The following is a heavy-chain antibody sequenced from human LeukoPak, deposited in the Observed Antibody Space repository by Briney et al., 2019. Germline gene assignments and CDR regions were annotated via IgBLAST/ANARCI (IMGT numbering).Heavy chain of an antibody. CDR3: AEDNGYDYVWGSYRYPNWFDP. CDR1: GFTFSSYG. V-gene: IGHV3-30*18. J-gene: IGHJ5*02. CDR2: ISYDGSNK. Sequence: GGSLRLSCAASGFTFSSYGMHWVRQAPGKGLEWVAVISYDGSNKYYADSVKGRFTISRDNSKNTLYLQMNSLSAEDTAVYYCAEDNGYDYVWGSYRYPNWFDPWGQGTLVTVSS. D-gene: IGHD3-16*02.